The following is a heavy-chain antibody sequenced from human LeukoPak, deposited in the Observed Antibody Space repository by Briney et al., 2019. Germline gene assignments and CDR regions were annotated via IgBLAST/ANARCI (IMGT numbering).Heavy chain of an antibody. D-gene: IGHD5-18*01. V-gene: IGHV4-59*01. CDR3: ARRARGYSYGIFDY. CDR2: IYYSGST. J-gene: IGHJ4*02. Sequence: PSETLSLTCTVSGGSISSYYWSWIRQPPGKGLEWIGYIYYSGSTNYNPSLKSRVTISVDTSKNQFSLKLSSVTAADTAVYYCARRARGYSYGIFDYWGQGTLVTVSS. CDR1: GGSISSYY.